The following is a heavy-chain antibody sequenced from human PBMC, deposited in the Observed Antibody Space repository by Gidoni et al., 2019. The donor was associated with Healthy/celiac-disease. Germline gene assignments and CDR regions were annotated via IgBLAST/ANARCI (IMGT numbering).Heavy chain of an antibody. D-gene: IGHD1-26*01. Sequence: EVQLVEYGGGVVQPGGSLRLSCAASGFTFSSYWMQWIRQATGKGLVWVSRINSDGSSTSYADSVKGRFTISRDNAKNTLYLQMNSLRAEDTAVYYCARDGIGLDSHSLVYAFDIWGQGTMVTVSS. CDR2: INSDGSST. CDR1: GFTFSSYW. CDR3: ARDGIGLDSHSLVYAFDI. J-gene: IGHJ3*02. V-gene: IGHV3-74*01.